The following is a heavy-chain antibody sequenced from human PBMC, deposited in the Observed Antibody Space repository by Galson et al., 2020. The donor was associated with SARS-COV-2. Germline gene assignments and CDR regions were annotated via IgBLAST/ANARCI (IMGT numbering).Heavy chain of an antibody. CDR2: ISWNSGSI. V-gene: IGHV3-9*01. Sequence: SLKISCAASGFTFDDYAMHWVRQAPGKGLEWVSGISWNSGSIGYADSVKGRFTISRDNAKNSLYLQMNSLRAEDTALYYCAKVGLGLEYAFDIGGQGTMVTVSS. CDR3: AKVGLGLEYAFDI. J-gene: IGHJ3*02. CDR1: GFTFDDYA. D-gene: IGHD3-16*01.